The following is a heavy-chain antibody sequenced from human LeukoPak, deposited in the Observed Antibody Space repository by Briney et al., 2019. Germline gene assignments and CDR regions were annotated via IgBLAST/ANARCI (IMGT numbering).Heavy chain of an antibody. J-gene: IGHJ4*02. V-gene: IGHV4-34*01. D-gene: IGHD5-12*01. CDR2: IYYSGST. Sequence: SETLSLTCAVYGGSFIGFHWNWIRQPPGKGLEWIGSIYYSGSTYYKPSLKSRVTISVDTSKNQFSLKLSSVTAADTAVYYCARQGYSGYDSRGSFDYWGQGTLVTVSS. CDR3: ARQGYSGYDSRGSFDY. CDR1: GGSFIGFH.